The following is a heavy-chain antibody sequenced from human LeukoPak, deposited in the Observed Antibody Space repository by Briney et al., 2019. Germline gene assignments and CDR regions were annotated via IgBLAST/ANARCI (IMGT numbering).Heavy chain of an antibody. CDR2: IYYSGST. J-gene: IGHJ4*02. Sequence: PSETLSLTCTVSGGSISSGGYYWSWIRQHPGKGLEWIGYIYYSGSTYYNPSLKSRVTISVDTSKNQFSLKLSSVTAADTAVYYCARTRRDGYSRALYFDYWGQGTLVTVSS. V-gene: IGHV4-31*03. CDR3: ARTRRDGYSRALYFDY. D-gene: IGHD6-13*01. CDR1: GGSISSGGYY.